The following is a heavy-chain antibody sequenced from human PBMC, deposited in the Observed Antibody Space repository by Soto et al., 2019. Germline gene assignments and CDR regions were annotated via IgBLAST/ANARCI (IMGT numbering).Heavy chain of an antibody. D-gene: IGHD6-6*01. CDR1: GGFISNDDYY. CDR2: IYYGGST. J-gene: IGHJ4*02. CDR3: ARVGQGMAARPVDY. Sequence: SETLSLTCTVSGGFISNDDYYWSWIRQPPGTGLEWIGYIYYGGSTYYNPSLKSRLTISVDTSKNQFSLNLSSVTAADTAVYYCARVGQGMAARPVDYWGQGALVTVSS. V-gene: IGHV4-30-4*01.